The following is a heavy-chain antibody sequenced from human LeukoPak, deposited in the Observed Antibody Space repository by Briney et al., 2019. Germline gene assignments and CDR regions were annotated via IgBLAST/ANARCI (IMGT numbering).Heavy chain of an antibody. D-gene: IGHD3-16*02. CDR1: GFSFSNYW. CDR3: ARGILGELSPYDY. Sequence: QPGGSLRLSCAASGFSFSNYWMHWVRQAPGKGLVWVSRINSDGSSISYADSVTGRFTISRDNAKNTLYLQMNSLRAEDTAVYFCARGILGELSPYDYWGQGTLVTVSS. J-gene: IGHJ4*02. CDR2: INSDGSSI. V-gene: IGHV3-74*01.